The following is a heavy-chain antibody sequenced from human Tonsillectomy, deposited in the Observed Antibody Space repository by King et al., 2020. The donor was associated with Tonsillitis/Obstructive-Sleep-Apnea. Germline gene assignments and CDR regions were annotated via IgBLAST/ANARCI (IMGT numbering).Heavy chain of an antibody. CDR3: ARGVRVGDSSGFYLPPHYYYYYMDV. V-gene: IGHV3-21*01. D-gene: IGHD3-22*01. Sequence: VQLVESGGGLVKPGGSLRLSCAASGFTFSSYSMHWVRQAPGKGLEWVSSISSSSSNIYYADSLKGRFTISRDNANYSLYLQMNSLRAEDTAVYYCARGVRVGDSSGFYLPPHYYYYYMDVWGKGTTVTVSS. CDR1: GFTFSSYS. J-gene: IGHJ6*03. CDR2: ISSSSSNI.